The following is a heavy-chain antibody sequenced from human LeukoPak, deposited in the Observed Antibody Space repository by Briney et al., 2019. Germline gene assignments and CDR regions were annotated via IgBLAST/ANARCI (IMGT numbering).Heavy chain of an antibody. V-gene: IGHV3-21*01. J-gene: IGHJ4*02. CDR1: GFILGSYS. CDR3: ARGQQLDY. D-gene: IGHD6-13*01. CDR2: SSSSGNYI. Sequence: PEGSLRLSCAASGFILGSYSMSWVRQAPGKGLEWVAFSSSSGNYIYYADSVKGRFIISRDNAKSSLDLQLNSLRAEDTALYYCARGQQLDYWGQGILVTVSS.